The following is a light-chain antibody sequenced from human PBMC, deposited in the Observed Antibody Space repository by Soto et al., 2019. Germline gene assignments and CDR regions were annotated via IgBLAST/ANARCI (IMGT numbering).Light chain of an antibody. J-gene: IGLJ2*01. Sequence: QSVLTQPPSASGTPGQRVTMSCSGSRPNIGSNTVNWYQQLPGTAPKVLIYSNDQRPSGVPDRFSGSKSGTSASLAIGGLQSEDEADYYCAAWDDSLKVVVFGGGTKVTVL. CDR2: SND. V-gene: IGLV1-44*01. CDR3: AAWDDSLKVVV. CDR1: RPNIGSNT.